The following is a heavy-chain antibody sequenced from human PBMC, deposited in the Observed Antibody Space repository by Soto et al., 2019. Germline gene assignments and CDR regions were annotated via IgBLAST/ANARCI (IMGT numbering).Heavy chain of an antibody. D-gene: IGHD2-2*01. V-gene: IGHV1-8*01. CDR1: GYSFTSYE. CDR2: MNPNSGNT. J-gene: IGHJ4*02. Sequence: GAPVKVSCKASGYSFTSYEINWVRQATGQGLEWMGWMNPNSGNTGYAQKFQGRVTMTRNTSISTAYMELSSLSSEDTAVYYCARQGDCSSTSCYYVDYWGQGTPVTVSS. CDR3: ARQGDCSSTSCYYVDY.